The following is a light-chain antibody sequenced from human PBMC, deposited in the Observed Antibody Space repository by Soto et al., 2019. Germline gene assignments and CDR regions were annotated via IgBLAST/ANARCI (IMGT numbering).Light chain of an antibody. CDR1: QDIDNX. Sequence: IQLTQSPSSLSASVGETVTITCRASQDIDNXLNCYPHKPGKAPKLLVYAVSFLETGVPSRFSGRGSGTVFSLTINSLQSDDFATYYCQQHDGRPTMTFGQGTRLDSK. CDR2: AVS. CDR3: QQHDGRPTMT. V-gene: IGKV1-33*01. J-gene: IGKJ5*01.